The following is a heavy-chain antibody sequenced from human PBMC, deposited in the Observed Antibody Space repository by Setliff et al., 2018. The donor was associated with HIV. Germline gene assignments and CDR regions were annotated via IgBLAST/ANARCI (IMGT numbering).Heavy chain of an antibody. CDR3: ARVVGADDAFAF. V-gene: IGHV4-38-2*02. D-gene: IGHD1-26*01. J-gene: IGHJ3*01. CDR2: IYHSGST. CDR1: GYSISSGYY. Sequence: SETLSLTCTVSGYSISSGYYWGWIRQPPGKGLEWIGSIYHSGSTCYNPSLKSRVTISVDASKNQFSLKLSSVTAADTAVYYCARVVGADDAFAFWGQGTMVTVSS.